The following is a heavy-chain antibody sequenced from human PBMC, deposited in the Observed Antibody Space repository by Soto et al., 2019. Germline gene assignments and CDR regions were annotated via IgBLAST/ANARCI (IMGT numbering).Heavy chain of an antibody. CDR2: ISGSGGTI. D-gene: IGHD7-27*01. CDR1: GFIFSSYA. CDR3: AKDIWDWGLSYFYGVDV. Sequence: EVQLLESGGGLVQPGGSLRLSCAASGFIFSSYAMTWVRQIPGKGLEWVSSISGSGGTIFYADSVKGRFTLSRDNSKNTLYLQMNSLRAEDTALYHCAKDIWDWGLSYFYGVDVWGQGTTVTVSS. V-gene: IGHV3-23*01. J-gene: IGHJ6*02.